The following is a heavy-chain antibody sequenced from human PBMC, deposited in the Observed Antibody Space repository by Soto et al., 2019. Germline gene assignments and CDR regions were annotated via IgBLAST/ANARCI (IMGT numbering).Heavy chain of an antibody. CDR2: IYYSGST. CDR1: GVSISSGGYY. V-gene: IGHV4-31*03. CDR3: ARGYSGYDAFDY. D-gene: IGHD5-12*01. Sequence: SETLSLTCTVSGVSISSGGYYCSWIRQHPWKGLEWIGYIYYSGSTYYNPSLKSRVTISVDTSKNQFSLKLSSVTAADTAVYYCARGYSGYDAFDYWGQGTLVTVSS. J-gene: IGHJ4*02.